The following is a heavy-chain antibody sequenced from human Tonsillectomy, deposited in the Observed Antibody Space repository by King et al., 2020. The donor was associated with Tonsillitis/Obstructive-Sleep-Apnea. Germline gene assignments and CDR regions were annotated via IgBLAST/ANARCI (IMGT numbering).Heavy chain of an antibody. CDR2: ISGYNGNT. V-gene: IGHV1-18*01. CDR1: GYTFSSYG. D-gene: IGHD2-15*01. Sequence: QLVQSGAEVKKPGASVKVSCKASGYTFSSYGISWVRQAPGQGLEWMGWISGYNGNTDYEQKFEGRVSMTTDTSTSTAYMELGSLRSDDTAVYYCARTYCSGGSCYFTYYFDYWGQGTLVTVSS. J-gene: IGHJ4*02. CDR3: ARTYCSGGSCYFTYYFDY.